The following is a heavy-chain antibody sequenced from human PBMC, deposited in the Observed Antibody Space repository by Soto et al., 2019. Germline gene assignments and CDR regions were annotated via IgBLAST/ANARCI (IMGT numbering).Heavy chain of an antibody. CDR1: GGSISSGGYS. CDR2: IYHSGST. J-gene: IGHJ4*02. CDR3: ARGNNVVVTQYYFDY. Sequence: PSETLSLTCAVSGGSISSGGYSWSWIRQPPRKGLQWIAYIYHSGSTYYNPSLKSRVTISLDRSKNQFSLKLRSLTAADTAVYYCARGNNVVVTQYYFDYWGQGTLVTVSS. V-gene: IGHV4-30-2*01. D-gene: IGHD2-21*02.